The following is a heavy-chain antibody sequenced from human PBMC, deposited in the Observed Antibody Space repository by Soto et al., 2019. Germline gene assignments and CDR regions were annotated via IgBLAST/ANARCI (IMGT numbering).Heavy chain of an antibody. D-gene: IGHD2-15*01. J-gene: IGHJ3*02. CDR3: AKETLVXEVAXLDWGGLLSDAFDI. Sequence: QVQXQESGPGLVKPSQTLSLTCAVSGASVNXGDFYWTWVRXPPGKGLEWVGYIYTSGDTSYNPSLQSRVSISMDTSRNQFSLRLRSVTAADTAVYYCAKETLVXEVAXLDWGGLLSDAFDIWGQGTLVTVSS. CDR1: GASVNXGDFY. V-gene: IGHV4-30-4*01. CDR2: IYTSGDT.